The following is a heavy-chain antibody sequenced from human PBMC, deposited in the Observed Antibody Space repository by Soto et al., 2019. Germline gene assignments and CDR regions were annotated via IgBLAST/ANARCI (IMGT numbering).Heavy chain of an antibody. V-gene: IGHV3-48*01. Sequence: GGSLILSCAAAGCTFNSYSMNWVRQDPGKGLEWVSYISSSSSTIYYADSVKGRFTFSRDNAKNSLYLQMNSLRAEDTAVYYCARDLTSYGPFDYWGQGTLVTVSS. J-gene: IGHJ4*02. CDR2: ISSSSSTI. CDR1: GCTFNSYS. CDR3: ARDLTSYGPFDY. D-gene: IGHD5-18*01.